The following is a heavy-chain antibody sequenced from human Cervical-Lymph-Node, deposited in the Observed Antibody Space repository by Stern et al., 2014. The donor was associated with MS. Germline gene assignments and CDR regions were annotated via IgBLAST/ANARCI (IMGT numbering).Heavy chain of an antibody. CDR3: ARDQAAAGTRVFSYYYGMDV. V-gene: IGHV1-69*01. CDR2: IIPIFGTA. D-gene: IGHD6-13*01. Sequence: VQLEESGAEVKKPGSSVKVSCKASGGTFSSYAISWVRQAPRQGLEWMGGIIPIFGTANYAQKFQGRVTITADESTSTAYMELSSLRSEDTAVYYCARDQAAAGTRVFSYYYGMDVWGQGTTVTVSS. J-gene: IGHJ6*02. CDR1: GGTFSSYA.